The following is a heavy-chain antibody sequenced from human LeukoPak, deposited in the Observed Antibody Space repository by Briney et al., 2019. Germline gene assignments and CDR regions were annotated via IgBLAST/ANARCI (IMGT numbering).Heavy chain of an antibody. CDR2: IYHSGST. CDR3: AREEAAALDY. CDR1: GGSISSGGYY. D-gene: IGHD2-2*01. Sequence: SETLSLTCTVSGGSISSGGYYWSWIRQPPGKGLEWIGYIYHSGSTYYNPSLKSRVTISVDRSKNQFSLKLSSVTAADTAVYYCAREEAAALDYWGQGTLVTVSS. J-gene: IGHJ4*02. V-gene: IGHV4-30-2*01.